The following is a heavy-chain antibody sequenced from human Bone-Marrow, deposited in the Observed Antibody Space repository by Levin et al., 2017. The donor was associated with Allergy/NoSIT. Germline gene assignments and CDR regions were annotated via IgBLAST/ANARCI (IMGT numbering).Heavy chain of an antibody. CDR2: ISSSGTII. CDR3: GGFGYGMDV. D-gene: IGHD3-16*01. J-gene: IGHJ6*02. V-gene: IGHV3-48*03. CDR1: GFTFSSYE. Sequence: GGSLRLSCAASGFTFSSYEMHWVRQAPGKGLEWVSYISSSGTIIYHGDSVKGRFTVSRDNAKSSQYLQMNSLRAEDTAVYYCGGFGYGMDVWGQGTTVTVSS.